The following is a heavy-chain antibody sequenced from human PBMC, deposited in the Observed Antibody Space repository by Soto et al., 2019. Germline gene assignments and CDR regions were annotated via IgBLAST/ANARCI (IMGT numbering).Heavy chain of an antibody. D-gene: IGHD3-10*01. CDR2: IRSNADGGTV. CDR3: TAAGVRGVVMSGMDV. V-gene: IGHV3-15*01. CDR1: GFTFSKAW. J-gene: IGHJ6*02. Sequence: DVQIVESGGGSVKPGGSLRLSCRTSGFTFSKAWMRWVRQAPGKGLEWVGRIRSNADGGTVAYAAPVKGRFINSRDDYTNTLYLQMNSLDTEDTGVYYCTAAGVRGVVMSGMDVWGQGTAVTVSS.